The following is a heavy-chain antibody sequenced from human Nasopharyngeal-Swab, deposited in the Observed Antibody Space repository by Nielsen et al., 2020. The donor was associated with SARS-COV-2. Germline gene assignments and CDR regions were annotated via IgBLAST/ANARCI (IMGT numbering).Heavy chain of an antibody. Sequence: GGSLRLSCEASGFTVSSNYMSWVRQAPGKGLEWVSVIYSDGSTSYADSVKGRFAISRDNSKNTLYLQTNNLRAEDTAVYFCVKGDTATSDYYYGMDVWGQGTTVTVSS. D-gene: IGHD5-18*01. V-gene: IGHV3-53*01. CDR1: GFTVSSNY. CDR2: IYSDGST. CDR3: VKGDTATSDYYYGMDV. J-gene: IGHJ6*02.